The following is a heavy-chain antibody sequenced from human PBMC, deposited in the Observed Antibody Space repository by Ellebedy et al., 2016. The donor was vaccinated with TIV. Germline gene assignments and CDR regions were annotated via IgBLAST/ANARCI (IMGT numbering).Heavy chain of an antibody. D-gene: IGHD4-17*01. CDR2: IYYSGST. J-gene: IGHJ3*02. V-gene: IGHV4-31*03. CDR3: ARESLDYGNAFDI. Sequence: SETLSLXXTVSGGSISSGGYYWSWIRQHPGKGLEWIGYIYYSGSTYYNPSLKSRVTISVDTSKNQFSLKLSSVTAADTAVYYCARESLDYGNAFDIWGQGTMVTVSS. CDR1: GGSISSGGYY.